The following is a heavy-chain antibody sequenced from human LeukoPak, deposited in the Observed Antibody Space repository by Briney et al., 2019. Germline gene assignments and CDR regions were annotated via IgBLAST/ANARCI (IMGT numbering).Heavy chain of an antibody. D-gene: IGHD3-22*01. Sequence: GGSLRLSCAASGFTFSSYIMTWVRQAPGKGLEGVSAISGSGSGTYYAGSVKGRFTISRDNSKNTLFLQMNSLRADDTAIYYCAIGTQYYYDSSGLIFDSWGQGTLVTVSS. CDR2: ISGSGSGT. CDR3: AIGTQYYYDSSGLIFDS. V-gene: IGHV3-23*01. CDR1: GFTFSSYI. J-gene: IGHJ4*02.